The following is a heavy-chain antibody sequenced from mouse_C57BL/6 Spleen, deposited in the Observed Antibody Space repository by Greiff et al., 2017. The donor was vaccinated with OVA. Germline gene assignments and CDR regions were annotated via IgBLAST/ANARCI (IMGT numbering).Heavy chain of an antibody. J-gene: IGHJ2*01. CDR2: INPGSGGT. CDR3: AREREGTGDY. Sequence: VKLMESGAELVRPGTSVKVSCKASGYAFTNYLIEWVKQRPGQGLEWIGVINPGSGGTNYNEKFKGKATLTADKSSSTAYMQLSSLTSEDSAVYCCAREREGTGDYWGQGTTLTVSS. CDR1: GYAFTNYL. D-gene: IGHD4-1*01. V-gene: IGHV1-54*01.